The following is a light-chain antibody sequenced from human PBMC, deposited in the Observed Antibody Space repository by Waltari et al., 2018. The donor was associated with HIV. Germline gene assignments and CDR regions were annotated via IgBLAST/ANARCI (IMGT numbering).Light chain of an antibody. CDR2: EVS. Sequence: QSALTQPASVSGSPGQSITISGTGTRSDVGGYNYVSWYQQHTGKAPKLMIYEVSNRPLGVSNPFSGSKSGNTASLTISGLQAANEADYYCSSYTSSSTLPSYVFGTGTKVTVL. J-gene: IGLJ1*01. CDR3: SSYTSSSTLPSYV. CDR1: RSDVGGYNY. V-gene: IGLV2-14*01.